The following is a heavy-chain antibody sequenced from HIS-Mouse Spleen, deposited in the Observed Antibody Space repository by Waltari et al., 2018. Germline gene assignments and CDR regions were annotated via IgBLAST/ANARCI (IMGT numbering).Heavy chain of an antibody. CDR2: IYHSGST. J-gene: IGHJ4*02. V-gene: IGHV4-38-2*02. Sequence: QVQLQESGPGLVKPSETLSLTCTVSGSSLSSGYYWVWPRQPPGKGLEWIGSIYHSGSTYYNPSLKSRVTISVDTSKNQFSLKLSSVTAADTTVYYCARDRMVTATSHYWGQGTLVTVSS. D-gene: IGHD2-21*02. CDR1: GSSLSSGYY. CDR3: ARDRMVTATSHY.